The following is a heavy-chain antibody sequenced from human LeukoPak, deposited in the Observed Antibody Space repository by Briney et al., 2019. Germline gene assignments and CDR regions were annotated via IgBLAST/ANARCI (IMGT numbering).Heavy chain of an antibody. Sequence: QPGGSLRLSCAASGFTFSSYGIQWVRQAPGKGLEWVTVISYDGSNKYHADSVKGRFTISRDNSKNTVYLQMNSLRAEDTAVYYCAKEFTTMSYFDYWGQGTLVTVSS. CDR3: AKEFTTMSYFDY. V-gene: IGHV3-30*18. J-gene: IGHJ4*02. CDR1: GFTFSSYG. CDR2: ISYDGSNK. D-gene: IGHD3-10*02.